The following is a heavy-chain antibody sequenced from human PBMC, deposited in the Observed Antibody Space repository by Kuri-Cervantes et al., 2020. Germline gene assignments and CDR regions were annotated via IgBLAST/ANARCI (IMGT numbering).Heavy chain of an antibody. D-gene: IGHD2-2*01. CDR3: ARGDDVVVPAPFDP. CDR2: IVVGSGNT. V-gene: IGHV1-58*01. J-gene: IGHJ5*02. Sequence: SVKVSCKASGFTFTSSAVQWVRQARGQRLEWIGWIVVGSGNTGYAQKFQGRVTMTRNTSISTAYMELSSLRSEDTAVYYCARGDDVVVPAPFDPWGQGTLVTVSS. CDR1: GFTFTSSA.